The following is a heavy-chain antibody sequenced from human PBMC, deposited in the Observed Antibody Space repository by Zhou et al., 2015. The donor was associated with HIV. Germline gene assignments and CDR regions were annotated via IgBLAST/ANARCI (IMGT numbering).Heavy chain of an antibody. CDR2: INPSGGST. D-gene: IGHD3-3*01. V-gene: IGHV1-46*01. Sequence: QVQLVQSGAEVKKPGASVKVSCKASGYTFTSYYLHWVRQAPGQGLEWMGIINPSGGSTTYAQKFQGRVTMTRDTSTSTVYMELSSLRSEDTAVYYCARVSYAFWSGPYTYYFDYWGQGTLVTVSS. CDR3: ARVSYAFWSGPYTYYFDY. CDR1: GYTFTSYY. J-gene: IGHJ4*02.